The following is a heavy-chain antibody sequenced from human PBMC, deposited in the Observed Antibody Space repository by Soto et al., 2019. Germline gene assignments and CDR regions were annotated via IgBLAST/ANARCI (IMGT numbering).Heavy chain of an antibody. CDR2: ISGSGGST. Sequence: LRLSCAASGCTFSSYSMSWVRQAPGKGLEWVSAISGSGGSTYYADSVKGRFTISRDNSKNTLYLQMNSLRAEDTAVYYCAKRGAPYYDSSGYYHRYFDYWGQGTLVTVSS. D-gene: IGHD3-22*01. CDR3: AKRGAPYYDSSGYYHRYFDY. V-gene: IGHV3-23*01. CDR1: GCTFSSYS. J-gene: IGHJ4*02.